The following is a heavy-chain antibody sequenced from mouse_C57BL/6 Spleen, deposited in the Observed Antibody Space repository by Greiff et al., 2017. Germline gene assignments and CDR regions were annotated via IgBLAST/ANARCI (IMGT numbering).Heavy chain of an antibody. J-gene: IGHJ2*01. V-gene: IGHV1-69*01. CDR2: IDPSDSYT. CDR3: ARGGTVVADFDY. D-gene: IGHD1-1*01. CDR1: GYTFTSYW. Sequence: QVQLQQPGAELVMPGASVKLSCKASGYTFTSYWMHWVKQRPGQGLEWIGEIDPSDSYTNYNQKFKGKSTLTVDKSSSTDYMQLSSLTSEDSAVYYCARGGTVVADFDYWGQGTTLTVSS.